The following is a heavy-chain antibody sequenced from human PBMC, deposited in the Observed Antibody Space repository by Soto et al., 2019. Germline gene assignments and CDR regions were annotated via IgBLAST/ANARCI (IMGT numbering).Heavy chain of an antibody. D-gene: IGHD3-22*01. Sequence: SETLSLTCTVSGGSISSGGYYWSWIRQHPGKGLEWIGYIYYSGSTYYNPSLKSRVTISVDTSKNQFSLKLSSVTAADTAVYHCARAKTYYYDSSGYHLLDQWGQGTLVTVSS. CDR2: IYYSGST. CDR3: ARAKTYYYDSSGYHLLDQ. V-gene: IGHV4-31*03. J-gene: IGHJ4*02. CDR1: GGSISSGGYY.